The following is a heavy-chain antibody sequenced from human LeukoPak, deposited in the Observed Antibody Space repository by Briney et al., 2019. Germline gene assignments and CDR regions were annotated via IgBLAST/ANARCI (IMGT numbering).Heavy chain of an antibody. CDR2: VNPNNGDT. J-gene: IGHJ4*02. CDR1: GYTFTGYH. V-gene: IGHV1-2*02. Sequence: ASVKVSCKASGYTFTGYHMHWVRQAPGQGLEWVGWVNPNNGDTNYAQKFQGRVTMSRDTSISTAYMEPNSLRSDDTAVYYCARRETNTQWGFDYWGQGTLVTVSS. CDR3: ARRETNTQWGFDY. D-gene: IGHD1-26*01.